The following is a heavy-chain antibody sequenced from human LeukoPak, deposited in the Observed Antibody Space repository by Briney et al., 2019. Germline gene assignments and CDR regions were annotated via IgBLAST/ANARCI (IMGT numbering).Heavy chain of an antibody. D-gene: IGHD4-11*01. J-gene: IGHJ5*02. Sequence: SETLSLTCAVSGYSINSGYSWGWIRQRPGKGLEWIGNIYHSGYAYYNPSLKSRVTISMDTSKNQFFLKLSSVTAADTAVYYCARNSSLTTVKGGWFDPWGQGTLVTVSS. CDR3: ARNSSLTTVKGGWFDP. CDR2: IYHSGYA. V-gene: IGHV4-38-2*01. CDR1: GYSINSGYS.